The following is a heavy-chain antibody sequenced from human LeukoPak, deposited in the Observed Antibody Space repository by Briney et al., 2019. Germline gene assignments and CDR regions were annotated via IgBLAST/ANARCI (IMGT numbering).Heavy chain of an antibody. CDR1: GFTFTSYG. Sequence: GGSLRLSCAASGFTFTSYGMSWVRQAPGKGLEWVSVISGSGSSTYYAHSVKGRFTISRDNSKNTLSLQMNSLRAEDTAVYYCAKGMTTVTNDDYWGQGTLVTVSS. V-gene: IGHV3-23*01. CDR2: ISGSGSST. D-gene: IGHD4-17*01. CDR3: AKGMTTVTNDDY. J-gene: IGHJ4*02.